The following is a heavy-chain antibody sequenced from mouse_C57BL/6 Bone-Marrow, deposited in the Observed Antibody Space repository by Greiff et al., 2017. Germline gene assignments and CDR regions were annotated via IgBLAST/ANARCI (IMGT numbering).Heavy chain of an antibody. V-gene: IGHV1-9*01. CDR1: GYTFTGYW. CDR3: ARRRGPSDGYYDAMDY. Sequence: VQLQQSGAELMKPGASVKLSCKATGYTFTGYWIEWVKQRPGHGLEWIGEILPGSGSTNYNEKFKGKATFTADTSSNTAYMQLSSLTTEDSAIYYCARRRGPSDGYYDAMDYWGQGASVTVSS. D-gene: IGHD2-3*01. J-gene: IGHJ4*01. CDR2: ILPGSGST.